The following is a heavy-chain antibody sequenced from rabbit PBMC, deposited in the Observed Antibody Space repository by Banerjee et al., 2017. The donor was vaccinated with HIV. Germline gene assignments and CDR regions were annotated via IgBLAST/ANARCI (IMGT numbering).Heavy chain of an antibody. V-gene: IGHV1S40*01. CDR2: IYADNIDYT. J-gene: IGHJ4*01. Sequence: QSLEESGGDLVKPGASLTLTCTASGFSFSGNYWICWVRQAPGKGLEWIACIYADNIDYTDYASWAKGRFTISKTSSTTVTLQMTSLTAADTATYFCAKTGATYTNGVALWGQGTLVTVS. D-gene: IGHD3-1*01. CDR3: AKTGATYTNGVAL. CDR1: GFSFSGNYW.